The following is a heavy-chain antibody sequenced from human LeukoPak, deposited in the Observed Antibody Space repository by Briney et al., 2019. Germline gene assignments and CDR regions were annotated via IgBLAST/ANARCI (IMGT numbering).Heavy chain of an antibody. CDR3: AGDFGWYFRY. CDR1: GFTFSSYA. V-gene: IGHV3-7*05. D-gene: IGHD6-19*01. CDR2: IKQDGSEK. Sequence: PGGSLRLSCAASGFTFSSYAMRWVRQAPGKGLEWVAIIKQDGSEKHYVDSVKGRFTISRDSAKSSLYLQMDSLRAEDTAVYYCAGDFGWYFRYWGQGTLVTVSS. J-gene: IGHJ4*02.